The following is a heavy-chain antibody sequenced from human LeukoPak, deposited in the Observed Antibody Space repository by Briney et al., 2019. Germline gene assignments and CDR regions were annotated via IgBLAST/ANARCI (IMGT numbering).Heavy chain of an antibody. Sequence: ASVKVSCKASGYTFTSYYLHWVRQAPGQGLEWMGIINPTGCTTSYAQKFQGRVTMTRDTSTSTVYMELSSLRSEDTAVYYCARDRGWAGGTTSYYFDYWGQGTLVTVSS. D-gene: IGHD1-7*01. CDR1: GYTFTSYY. CDR3: ARDRGWAGGTTSYYFDY. CDR2: INPTGCTT. V-gene: IGHV1-46*01. J-gene: IGHJ4*02.